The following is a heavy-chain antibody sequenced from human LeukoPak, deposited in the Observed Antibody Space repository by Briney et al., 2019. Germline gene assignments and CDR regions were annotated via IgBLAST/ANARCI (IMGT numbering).Heavy chain of an antibody. J-gene: IGHJ5*02. CDR3: ARDGIAAAGTLAWFDP. D-gene: IGHD6-13*01. V-gene: IGHV3-33*01. CDR2: IWYDGSNK. CDR1: GFTFSSYG. Sequence: GGSLRLSCAASGFTFSSYGMHWVRQAPGKGLEWVAVIWYDGSNKYYADSVKGRFTISRDNSKNTLYLQMNSLRAEDTAVYYCARDGIAAAGTLAWFDPWGQGTLVTVSS.